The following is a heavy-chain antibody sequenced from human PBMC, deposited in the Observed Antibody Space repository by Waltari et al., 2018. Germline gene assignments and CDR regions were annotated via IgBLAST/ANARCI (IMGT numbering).Heavy chain of an antibody. CDR2: IYWDDDK. Sequence: QITLKESGPTLVNPTQTLTLTCTFSGFSLTTPGVGVGWIRQPPGKSLECLALIYWDDDKRYNPSLKSILTITKDTSKNQVVLTMTNLDPVDTATYFCAHRLGVSLTSNWNHGYFDYWGQGALVTVSS. J-gene: IGHJ4*02. CDR3: AHRLGVSLTSNWNHGYFDY. CDR1: GFSLTTPGVG. V-gene: IGHV2-5*02. D-gene: IGHD1-20*01.